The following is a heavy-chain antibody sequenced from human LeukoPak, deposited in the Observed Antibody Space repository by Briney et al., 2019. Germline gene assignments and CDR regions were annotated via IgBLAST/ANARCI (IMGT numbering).Heavy chain of an antibody. CDR2: VSGSGDNT. Sequence: GSLRLSCAASGFTFNNYAMTWVRQAPGKGLEWVSVVSGSGDNTNYADSVKGRFTISRDNSKNTLFLQMNSLRTEDTAVYFCARWGNDYSQFDSWGQGTLVTVS. J-gene: IGHJ4*02. D-gene: IGHD4-11*01. CDR3: ARWGNDYSQFDS. V-gene: IGHV3-23*01. CDR1: GFTFNNYA.